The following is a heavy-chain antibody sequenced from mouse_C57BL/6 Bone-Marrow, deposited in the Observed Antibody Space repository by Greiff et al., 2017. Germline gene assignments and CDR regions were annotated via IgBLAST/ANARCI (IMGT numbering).Heavy chain of an antibody. J-gene: IGHJ4*01. CDR1: GYTFTGYW. D-gene: IGHD1-1*01. CDR2: ILPGSGIT. CDR3: AIYYYGSYAMDY. Sequence: QVQLQQSGAELMKPGASVKLSCKATGYTFTGYWIEWVKQRPGHGLEWIGEILPGSGITNYNEKFKGKATFTADTSSNTAYMQLSSLTTEDSAIYYCAIYYYGSYAMDYWGQGTSVTVSS. V-gene: IGHV1-9*01.